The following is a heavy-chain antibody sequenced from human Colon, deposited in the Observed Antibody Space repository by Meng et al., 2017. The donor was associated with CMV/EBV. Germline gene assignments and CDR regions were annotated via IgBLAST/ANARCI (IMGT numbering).Heavy chain of an antibody. Sequence: LQESGPGRLKASAHLALTCPVSGCFISGSSYYWGWIRQAPGKGLEWIGSMYYSGNTHYKSSLKSLVTISVDTSKNQFSLRLNSVTAADTAVYYCARTVQWLAPFYYYMDVWGKGTLVTVSS. CDR1: GCFISGSSYY. J-gene: IGHJ6*03. D-gene: IGHD3-22*01. CDR2: MYYSGNT. CDR3: ARTVQWLAPFYYYMDV. V-gene: IGHV4-39*07.